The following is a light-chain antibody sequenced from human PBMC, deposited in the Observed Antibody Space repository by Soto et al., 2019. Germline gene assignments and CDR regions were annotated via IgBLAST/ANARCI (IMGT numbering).Light chain of an antibody. J-gene: IGLJ1*01. CDR2: KVS. Sequence: QSALTQPASVSGSPGQSITISCTGASSDVGGYNYVSWYQQHPGKAPKLMIYKVSNRPSGFSNRFSGSKSGNTASLTISGLQAEDEDNYYCSSYTSSSPYVFGSGTKLTVL. V-gene: IGLV2-14*01. CDR3: SSYTSSSPYV. CDR1: SSDVGGYNY.